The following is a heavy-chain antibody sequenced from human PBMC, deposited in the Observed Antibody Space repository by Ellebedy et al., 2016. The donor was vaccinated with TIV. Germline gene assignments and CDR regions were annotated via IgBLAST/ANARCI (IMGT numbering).Heavy chain of an antibody. Sequence: GGSLRLSXAASGFTFSNAWMTWVRQTPGKGLEWVGRIKSKTDGGTTDYAAPVKGRFTISRDDSRTTLYLQMNSLKTEDTAVYYCTRVYRGGSLDYWGQGTLVTVSS. V-gene: IGHV3-15*01. D-gene: IGHD3-10*01. CDR2: IKSKTDGGTT. J-gene: IGHJ4*02. CDR3: TRVYRGGSLDY. CDR1: GFTFSNAW.